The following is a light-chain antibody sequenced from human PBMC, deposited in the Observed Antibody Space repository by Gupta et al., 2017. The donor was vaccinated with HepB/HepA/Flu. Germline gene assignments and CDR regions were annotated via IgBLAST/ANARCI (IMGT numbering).Light chain of an antibody. J-gene: IGLJ2*01. CDR3: QSADSSGHVV. Sequence: SYELTQPPSVSVSPGQTARITCSGDALPKQYAYWYQQKPGQAPVLVIYKDSERPSGIPERFSGSSSGTTVTVTISGVQAEDEADYYCQSADSSGHVVFGGGTKLTVL. CDR1: ALPKQY. CDR2: KDS. V-gene: IGLV3-25*03.